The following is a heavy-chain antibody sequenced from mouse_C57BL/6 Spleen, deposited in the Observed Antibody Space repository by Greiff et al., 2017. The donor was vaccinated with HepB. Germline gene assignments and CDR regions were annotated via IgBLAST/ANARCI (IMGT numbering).Heavy chain of an antibody. CDR3: ARSGPFTTVVEGGYFDV. Sequence: QVQLKQSGAELVKPGASVKISCKASGYAFSSYWMNWVKQRPGKGLEWIGQIYPGDGDTNYNGKFKGKATLTADKSSSTAYMQLSSLTSEDSAVYFCARSGPFTTVVEGGYFDVWGTGTTVTVSS. J-gene: IGHJ1*03. V-gene: IGHV1-80*01. D-gene: IGHD1-1*01. CDR2: IYPGDGDT. CDR1: GYAFSSYW.